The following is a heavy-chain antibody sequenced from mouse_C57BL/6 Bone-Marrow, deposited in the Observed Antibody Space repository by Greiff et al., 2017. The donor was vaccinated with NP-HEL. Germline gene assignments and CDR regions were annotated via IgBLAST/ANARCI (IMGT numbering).Heavy chain of an antibody. V-gene: IGHV1-15*01. CDR2: IDPETGGT. CDR3: TRYHYYGSSYDY. CDR1: GYTFTDYE. D-gene: IGHD1-1*01. J-gene: IGHJ2*01. Sequence: VQLHQSGAELVRPGASVTLSCKASGYTFTDYEMHWVKQTPVHGLEWIGAIDPETGGTAYNQKFKGKAILTADKSSSTAYMELRSLTSEDSAVYYCTRYHYYGSSYDYWGQGTTLTVSS.